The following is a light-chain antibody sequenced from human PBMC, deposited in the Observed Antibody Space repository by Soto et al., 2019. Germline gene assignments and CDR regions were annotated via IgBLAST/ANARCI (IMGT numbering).Light chain of an antibody. CDR1: SSDVGDYNY. CDR3: CSYAGSYTWV. J-gene: IGLJ3*02. V-gene: IGLV2-11*01. Sequence: QSALTQPRSVSGSPGQSVTISCTGTSSDVGDYNYVSWYQQHPGKAPKLLIYAVNMRPSGVPDRFSGSKSGNTASLTISGLQAEDEADYSCCSYAGSYTWVFGGGTTVTVL. CDR2: AVN.